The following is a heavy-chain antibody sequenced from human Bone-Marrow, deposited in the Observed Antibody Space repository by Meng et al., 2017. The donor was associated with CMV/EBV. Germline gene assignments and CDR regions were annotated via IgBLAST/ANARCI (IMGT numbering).Heavy chain of an antibody. J-gene: IGHJ6*02. D-gene: IGHD3-22*01. V-gene: IGHV3-13*03. CDR1: GFTFSSYD. Sequence: GESLKISCAACGFTFSSYDMHWVRQATGKGLEWVSAIGTAGDTYYPGSVQGQFTISRENAKNSLYLQMNSLRAEDTAVYYCSSPYDSRAYYYYGMDVWAQATTVTGSS. CDR3: SSPYDSRAYYYYGMDV. CDR2: IGTAGDT.